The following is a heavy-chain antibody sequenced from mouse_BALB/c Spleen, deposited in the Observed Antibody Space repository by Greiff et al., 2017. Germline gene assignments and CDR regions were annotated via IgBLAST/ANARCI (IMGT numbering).Heavy chain of an antibody. D-gene: IGHD2-14*01. Sequence: VQVVESGPGLVAPSQSLSITCTVSGFSLTSYGVHWVRQPPGKGLEWLGVIWAGGSTNYNSALMSRLSISKDNSKSQVFLKMNSLQTDDTAMYYCARAYYRYDRNYAMDYWGQGTSVTVSS. J-gene: IGHJ4*01. CDR3: ARAYYRYDRNYAMDY. CDR1: GFSLTSYG. CDR2: IWAGGST. V-gene: IGHV2-9*02.